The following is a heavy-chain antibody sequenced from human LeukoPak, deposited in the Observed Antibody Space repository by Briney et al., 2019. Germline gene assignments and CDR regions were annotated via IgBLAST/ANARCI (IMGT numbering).Heavy chain of an antibody. CDR1: GGSISSGGYY. CDR3: ARCLTVSSDYFDY. D-gene: IGHD4-11*01. V-gene: IGHV4-30-2*01. J-gene: IGHJ4*02. Sequence: SETLSLTSTVSGGSISSGGYYWSWIRQPPGKGLEWIGYIYHSGSTYYNPSLKSRVTISVDRSKNQFSLKLSSVTAADTAVYYCARCLTVSSDYFDYWGQGTLVTVSS. CDR2: IYHSGST.